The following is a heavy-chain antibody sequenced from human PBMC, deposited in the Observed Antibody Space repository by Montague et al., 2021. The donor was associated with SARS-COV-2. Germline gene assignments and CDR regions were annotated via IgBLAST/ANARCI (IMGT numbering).Heavy chain of an antibody. V-gene: IGHV4-61*01. CDR1: GGSISSGNYY. CDR3: ASGADDYYYAMDV. J-gene: IGHJ6*02. D-gene: IGHD3-10*01. Sequence: SETLSLTCTVSGGSISSGNYYWSWIRQPPGKGLEWMGYVYYSGSTNYNPSLKSRVTISVDTSKNQFSLKLRSVTAADTAVYYCASGADDYYYAMDVWGQGTTVTVSS. CDR2: VYYSGST.